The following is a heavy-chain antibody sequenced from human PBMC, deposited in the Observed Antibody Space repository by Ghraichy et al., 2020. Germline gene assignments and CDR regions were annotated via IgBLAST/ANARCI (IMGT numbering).Heavy chain of an antibody. J-gene: IGHJ4*02. CDR2: ISGSGGST. Sequence: GESLNISCGASGFTFSSYGMSWVRQAPGKGLEWVSAISGSGGSTYYVDSVKGRFTISRDNSKNTLYLQMNSLRAEDTAVYYCAKDRGGYSYGFDYWGQGTLVTVSS. D-gene: IGHD5-18*01. CDR3: AKDRGGYSYGFDY. V-gene: IGHV3-23*01. CDR1: GFTFSSYG.